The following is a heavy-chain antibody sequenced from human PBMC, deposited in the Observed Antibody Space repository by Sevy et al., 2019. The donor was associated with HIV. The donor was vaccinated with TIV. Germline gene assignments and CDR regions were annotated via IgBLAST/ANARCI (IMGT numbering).Heavy chain of an antibody. Sequence: GGSLRLSCAASGFTFSTYDMHWVRQAPGKGLEWVAYIRYDGSNKYYADSVKGRFTISRDNSKNTRYLQMNSLRAEDTAVYYCARGRKTTQEWLEELDYYYGVDVWGQGTTVTVSS. V-gene: IGHV3-30*02. CDR1: GFTFSTYD. CDR2: IRYDGSNK. CDR3: ARGRKTTQEWLEELDYYYGVDV. J-gene: IGHJ6*02. D-gene: IGHD2-8*01.